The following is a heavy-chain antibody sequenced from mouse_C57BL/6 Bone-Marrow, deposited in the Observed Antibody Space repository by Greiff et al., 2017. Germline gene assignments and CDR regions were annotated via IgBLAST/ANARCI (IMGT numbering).Heavy chain of an antibody. J-gene: IGHJ1*03. CDR3: TRGHYGSGYWYFDV. CDR2: ISSGGDYI. D-gene: IGHD1-1*01. V-gene: IGHV5-9-1*02. CDR1: GFTFSSYA. Sequence: EVQLVESGEGLVKPGGSLKLSCAASGFTFSSYAMSWVRQTPEKRLEWVAYISSGGDYIYYADTVKGRFTISRDNARNTPYLQMSSLKSEDTAMYYCTRGHYGSGYWYFDVWGTGTTVTVSS.